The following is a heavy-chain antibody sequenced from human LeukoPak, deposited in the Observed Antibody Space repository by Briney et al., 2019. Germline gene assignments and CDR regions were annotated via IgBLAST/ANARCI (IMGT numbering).Heavy chain of an antibody. V-gene: IGHV3-30*02. J-gene: IGHJ4*02. Sequence: GGSLXLSCAASGFTFSNYGMNWVREAPGKGLEGVAFVYYDGNNKYYATSVKGRFTISRDNSRNSLYVQMNSLRTEDTAVYYCVKDQAQVYGYFDSWGLGTLVTVSS. CDR1: GFTFSNYG. CDR2: VYYDGNNK. D-gene: IGHD6-6*01. CDR3: VKDQAQVYGYFDS.